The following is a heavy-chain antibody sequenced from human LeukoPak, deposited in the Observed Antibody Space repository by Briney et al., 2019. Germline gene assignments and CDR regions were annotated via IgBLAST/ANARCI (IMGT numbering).Heavy chain of an antibody. Sequence: SETLSLTCTVSGGSISSGSYYWSWIRQPAGKGLEWIGRIYTSGSTNYNPSLKSRVTISVDTSKNQFSLKLSSVTAADTAVYYCARGVDIRTHYFDYWGQGTLVTVSS. V-gene: IGHV4-61*02. D-gene: IGHD5-12*01. J-gene: IGHJ4*02. CDR2: IYTSGST. CDR1: GGSISSGSYY. CDR3: ARGVDIRTHYFDY.